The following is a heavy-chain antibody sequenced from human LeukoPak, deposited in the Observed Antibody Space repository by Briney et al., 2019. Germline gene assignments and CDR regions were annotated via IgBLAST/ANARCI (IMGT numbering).Heavy chain of an antibody. V-gene: IGHV4-59*08. CDR2: IYYSGST. J-gene: IGHJ5*02. CDR1: GGSISSYY. D-gene: IGHD6-13*01. Sequence: SETLSLTCTDSGGSISSYYWSWIRQPPGKGLEWIGYIYYSGSTNYNPSLKSRVTISVDTSKNQFSLKLSSVTAADTAVYYCARSQQLVLDWFDPWGQGTLVTVSS. CDR3: ARSQQLVLDWFDP.